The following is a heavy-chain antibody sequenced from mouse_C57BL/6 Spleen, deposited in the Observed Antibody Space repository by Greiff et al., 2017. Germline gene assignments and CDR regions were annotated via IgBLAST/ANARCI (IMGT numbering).Heavy chain of an antibody. Sequence: EVMLVESGGGLVKPGGSLKLSCAASGFTFSDYGMHWVRQAPEKGLAWVAYISSGSSTIYYADTVKGRFTISRDNAKNTLFLRMTSLRSEDTAMYYCARGLPHWGQGTLVTGSA. CDR1: GFTFSDYG. CDR3: ARGLPH. V-gene: IGHV5-17*01. D-gene: IGHD5-5*01. J-gene: IGHJ3*01. CDR2: ISSGSSTI.